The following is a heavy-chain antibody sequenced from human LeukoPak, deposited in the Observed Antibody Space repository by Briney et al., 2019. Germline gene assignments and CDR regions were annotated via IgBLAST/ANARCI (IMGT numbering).Heavy chain of an antibody. J-gene: IGHJ6*03. CDR2: IYTSGST. V-gene: IGHV4-4*09. Sequence: PSETLSLTCIVSGGSISSYYWSWIRQPPGKGLEWIGYIYTSGSTNYNPSLKSRVTISVDTSKNQFSLKLSSVTAADTAVYYCARRATVVTPGYYYYYYMDVWGKGTTVTVSS. CDR3: ARRATVVTPGYYYYYYMDV. CDR1: GGSISSYY. D-gene: IGHD4-23*01.